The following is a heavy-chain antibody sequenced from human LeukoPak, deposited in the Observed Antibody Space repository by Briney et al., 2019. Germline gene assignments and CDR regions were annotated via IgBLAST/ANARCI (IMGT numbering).Heavy chain of an antibody. V-gene: IGHV3-23*01. J-gene: IGHJ4*02. CDR3: AKDGSGEGQFDY. CDR1: GFTVSNNY. D-gene: IGHD2-15*01. CDR2: ISGSGGST. Sequence: PGGSLRLSCKASGFTVSNNYMNWVRQAPGKGLEWVSGISGSGGSTYYADSVKGRFTISRDTSKNTLYLQMNSLRAEDTAVYYCAKDGSGEGQFDYWGQGTLVTVSS.